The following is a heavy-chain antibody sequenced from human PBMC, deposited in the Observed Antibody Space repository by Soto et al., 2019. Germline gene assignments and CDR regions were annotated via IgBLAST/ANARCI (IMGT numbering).Heavy chain of an antibody. D-gene: IGHD3-16*02. Sequence: SETLSLTCTVSGGSISSGGYYWSWIRQHPGKGLDWIGHIYNTGSTYYNPSLKSRVTISVDTSKNQFSLGLSSVTAADTAVYYCARGHDYVWGSYRQFGFDYWGQGTLVTVSS. CDR3: ARGHDYVWGSYRQFGFDY. CDR2: IYNTGST. J-gene: IGHJ4*02. CDR1: GGSISSGGYY. V-gene: IGHV4-31*03.